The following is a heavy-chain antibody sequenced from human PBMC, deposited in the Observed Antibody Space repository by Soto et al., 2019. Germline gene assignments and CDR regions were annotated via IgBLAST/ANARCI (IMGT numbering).Heavy chain of an antibody. V-gene: IGHV3-23*01. Sequence: GGSLRLSCAASGFTFSSYAMKWVRQAPGKGLEWVSLIGESGTPTYYADSVKGRFTISRDNSGNTLFLEMYSLRAEDTAVYYCARFIPGVRYYGMDVWGQGTTVTVSS. CDR1: GFTFSSYA. CDR3: ARFIPGVRYYGMDV. J-gene: IGHJ6*02. CDR2: IGESGTPT. D-gene: IGHD2-2*01.